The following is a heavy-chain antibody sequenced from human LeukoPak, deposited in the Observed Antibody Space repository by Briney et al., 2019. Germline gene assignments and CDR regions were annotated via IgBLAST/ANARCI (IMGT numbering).Heavy chain of an antibody. CDR2: ISYDGSNK. CDR3: AKSRSVIQLWLGFDY. D-gene: IGHD5-18*01. J-gene: IGHJ4*02. Sequence: GGSLRLSCAASGFTFSSYGMHWVRQAPGKGLQWVAVISYDGSNKYYADSVKGRFTISRDNSKNTLYLQMNSLRAEDTAVYYCAKSRSVIQLWLGFDYWGQGTLVTVSS. V-gene: IGHV3-30*18. CDR1: GFTFSSYG.